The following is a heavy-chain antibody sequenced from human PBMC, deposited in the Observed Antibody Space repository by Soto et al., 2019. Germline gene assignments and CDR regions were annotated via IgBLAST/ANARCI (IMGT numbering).Heavy chain of an antibody. CDR3: VVESVYRLDF. J-gene: IGHJ4*02. CDR2: ARQRAEGYTT. Sequence: VQLVESGGGLVQPGGSLRLSCAASGFIFSDHHMVWVRQAPGKGLEWVGRARQRAEGYTTEYAASVKGRFIISRDDSQNSLALQMNSLRTEDTALYYCVVESVYRLDFWGQGTLVTVSS. CDR1: GFIFSDHH. D-gene: IGHD3-16*01. V-gene: IGHV3-72*01.